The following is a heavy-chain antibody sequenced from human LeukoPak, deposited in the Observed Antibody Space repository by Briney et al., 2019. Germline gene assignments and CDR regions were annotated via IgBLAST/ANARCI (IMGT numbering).Heavy chain of an antibody. Sequence: GGSLRLSCAASGFSVSGDYITWVRQAPGKGLEWVSVIYSGGSTYYADFVKDRFTISRDKSKNTVYLQINSLRAEDTAMYYCARDKNGLTWFDSWGQGTLVTVSS. J-gene: IGHJ5*01. CDR2: IYSGGST. CDR3: ARDKNGLTWFDS. V-gene: IGHV3-66*01. D-gene: IGHD2-2*03. CDR1: GFSVSGDY.